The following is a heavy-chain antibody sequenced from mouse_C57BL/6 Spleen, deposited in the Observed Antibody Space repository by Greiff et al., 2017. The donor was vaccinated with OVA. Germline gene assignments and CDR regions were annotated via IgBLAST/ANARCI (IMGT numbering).Heavy chain of an antibody. V-gene: IGHV6-3*01. D-gene: IGHD1-1*01. CDR3: TGGPYYGSSDGYFDV. CDR2: IRLKSDNYAT. J-gene: IGHJ1*03. Sequence: EVMLVESGGGLVQPGGSMKLSCVASGFTFSNYWMNWVRQSPEKGLEWVAQIRLKSDNYATHYAESVKGRFTISRDDSKSSVYLQKNNLRAEDTGIYYCTGGPYYGSSDGYFDVWGTGTTVTVSS. CDR1: GFTFSNYW.